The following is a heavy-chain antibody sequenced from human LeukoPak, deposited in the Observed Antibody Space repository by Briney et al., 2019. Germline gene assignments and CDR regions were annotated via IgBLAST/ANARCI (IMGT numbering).Heavy chain of an antibody. CDR1: GGSISSSRYY. CDR2: FYYSGST. J-gene: IGHJ4*02. D-gene: IGHD2-15*01. Sequence: SETLSLTCTVSGGSISSSRYYWGWIRQPPGKGLEWIGSFYYSGSTYYNPSLKSRVTISVDTSKNQISLRLSSVTAADTAVYYCARTIVVVVAATIDYWGQGTLVTVSS. CDR3: ARTIVVVVAATIDY. V-gene: IGHV4-39*01.